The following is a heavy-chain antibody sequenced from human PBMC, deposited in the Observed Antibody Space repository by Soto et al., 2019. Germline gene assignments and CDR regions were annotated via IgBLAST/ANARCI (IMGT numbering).Heavy chain of an antibody. V-gene: IGHV3-30*03. CDR3: ATKIVAATSDY. Sequence: ESGGAVVQPGRSLRLSCAASGFTFSSYDMHWVRQAPGKGLEWVAVISYDGSNKYYADSVKGRFTISRDNSKNTLYLQMNSLRTEDTAVYSCATKIVAATSDYWGQGTLVTVSS. D-gene: IGHD2-15*01. CDR2: ISYDGSNK. J-gene: IGHJ4*02. CDR1: GFTFSSYD.